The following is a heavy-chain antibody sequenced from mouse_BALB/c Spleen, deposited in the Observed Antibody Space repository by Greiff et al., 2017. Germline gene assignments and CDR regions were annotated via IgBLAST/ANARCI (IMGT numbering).Heavy chain of an antibody. CDR1: GYSFTGYF. D-gene: IGHD2-10*01. CDR3: ARSTYYGNCAWFAY. CDR2: INPYNGDT. Sequence: EVQVVESGPELVKPGASVKISCKASGYSFTGYFMNWVMQSHGKSLEWIGRINPYNGDTFYNQKFKGKATLTVDKSSSTAHMELRSLASEDSAVYYCARSTYYGNCAWFAYWGQGTLVTVSA. V-gene: IGHV1-20*02. J-gene: IGHJ3*01.